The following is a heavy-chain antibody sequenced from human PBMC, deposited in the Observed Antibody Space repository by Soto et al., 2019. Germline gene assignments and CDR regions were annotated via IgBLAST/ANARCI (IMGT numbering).Heavy chain of an antibody. D-gene: IGHD2-2*01. J-gene: IGHJ6*02. CDR1: GFTFSRHW. V-gene: IGHV3-74*01. Sequence: EVQLVESGGGLVQPGGSLRLACAASGFTFSRHWMHWVRQAPGKGLVWVSRIDSYGSSTHYADSVKGRFTISRDNAKNKLYLQMNSLSAEHTAVYYCASPVVPAAMGGPYFYGIDVWGQGTTVTVSS. CDR3: ASPVVPAAMGGPYFYGIDV. CDR2: IDSYGSST.